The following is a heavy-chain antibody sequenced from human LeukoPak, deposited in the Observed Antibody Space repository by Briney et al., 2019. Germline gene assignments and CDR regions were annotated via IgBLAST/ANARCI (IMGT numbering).Heavy chain of an antibody. CDR1: GFTVSSNY. Sequence: QPGGSLRLSCAASGFTVSSNYMSWVRQAPGKGLEWVSVIYSGGSTYYADSVKGRFTISRDNAKNSLYLQMNSLRAEDTAVYYCARGAVLRYFDWFPGGFDYWGQGTLVTVSS. J-gene: IGHJ4*02. V-gene: IGHV3-66*01. D-gene: IGHD3-9*01. CDR3: ARGAVLRYFDWFPGGFDY. CDR2: IYSGGST.